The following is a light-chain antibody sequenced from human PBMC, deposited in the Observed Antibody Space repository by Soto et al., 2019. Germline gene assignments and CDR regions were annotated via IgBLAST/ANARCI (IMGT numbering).Light chain of an antibody. CDR3: KKYGYSSWT. CDR1: HSVSSSY. V-gene: IGKV3-20*01. CDR2: SAS. J-gene: IGKJ1*01. Sequence: IVWTHAPVTLSLSPVERGPRSFLVGHSVSSSYLAWYKQKPGQYPRIIIYSASSRATGIKDRFSGSGSGADYTITIRSMETEDSEMYYCKKYGYSSWTVGQGNQVDIK.